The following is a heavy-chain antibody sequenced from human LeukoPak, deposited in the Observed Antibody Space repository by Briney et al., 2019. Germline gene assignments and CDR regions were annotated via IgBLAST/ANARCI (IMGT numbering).Heavy chain of an antibody. CDR1: GFTFSSYW. CDR2: IKQDGSEK. J-gene: IGHJ5*02. CDR3: ARGQYSSSFWFDP. D-gene: IGHD6-13*01. Sequence: GGSLRLSCAASGFTFSSYWMSWVRQAPGKGLEWVANIKQDGSEKYYVDSVKGRFTISRDNAKNSLYLQMNSLRAEDTAVYYCARGQYSSSFWFDPWGQGTLVTVSS. V-gene: IGHV3-7*01.